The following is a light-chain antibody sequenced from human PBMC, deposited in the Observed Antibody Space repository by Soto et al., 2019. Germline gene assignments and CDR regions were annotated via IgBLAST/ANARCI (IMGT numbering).Light chain of an antibody. Sequence: EVVMTQSPATLSLSPGERATLSCRASQSVSSSYLAWYQQKPGQAPRLLIYGASTRATGIPARLSGSGSGTEFTLTISSLQSEDFAVYFCQQYHNWPPITFGQGTRLEIK. V-gene: IGKV3-15*01. CDR1: QSVSSSY. CDR2: GAS. J-gene: IGKJ5*01. CDR3: QQYHNWPPIT.